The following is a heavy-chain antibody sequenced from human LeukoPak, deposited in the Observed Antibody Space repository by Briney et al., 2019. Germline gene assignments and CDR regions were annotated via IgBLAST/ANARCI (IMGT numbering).Heavy chain of an antibody. V-gene: IGHV3-43D*03. CDR3: AKGPNDRDYDFWSGEYYYYMDV. Sequence: GGSLRLSCAASGFTFDDYAMHWVRQTPEKGLEWVSLISWDGGSTYYTDSVKGRFTISRDNSKNSLYLQMNSLRAEDTALYYCAKGPNDRDYDFWSGEYYYYMDVWGKGTTVTVSS. J-gene: IGHJ6*03. CDR1: GFTFDDYA. D-gene: IGHD3-3*01. CDR2: ISWDGGST.